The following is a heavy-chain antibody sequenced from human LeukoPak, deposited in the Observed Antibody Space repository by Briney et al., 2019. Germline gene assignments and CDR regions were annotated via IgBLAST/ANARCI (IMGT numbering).Heavy chain of an antibody. V-gene: IGHV3-15*01. Sequence: PGGSLRLSCAASGFTSNKAWMSWVRLAPGKGLEWVGRIKNKGDGGTTDYAAPVKGRFTVSRDDSKSTLYLQMNSLKTEDTAVYYCTTSGTPFEYWGQGTLVTVSS. CDR1: GFTSNKAW. D-gene: IGHD3-10*01. J-gene: IGHJ4*02. CDR2: IKNKGDGGTT. CDR3: TTSGTPFEY.